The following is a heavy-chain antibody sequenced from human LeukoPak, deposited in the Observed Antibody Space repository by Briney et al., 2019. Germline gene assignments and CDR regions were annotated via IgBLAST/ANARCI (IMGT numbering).Heavy chain of an antibody. CDR2: VSKSDGTT. Sequence: GGSLRLSCAACGFTFTTYAMSWVRQAPGKGLEWVSSVSKSDGTTYYADSVKGRLTISRDNSKNTLHLQMNGLRAEDTAVYYCARGSYGMDVWGQGTTVTVSS. V-gene: IGHV3-23*01. CDR1: GFTFTTYA. J-gene: IGHJ6*02. CDR3: ARGSYGMDV.